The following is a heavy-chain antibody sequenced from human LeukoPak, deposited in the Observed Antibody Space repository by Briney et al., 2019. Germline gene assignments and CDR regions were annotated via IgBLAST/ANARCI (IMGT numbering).Heavy chain of an antibody. J-gene: IGHJ4*02. CDR3: ARDTYDISGYYYGPFDY. CDR1: GFTFSSYW. D-gene: IGHD3-22*01. Sequence: GGSLRLSCAASGFTFSSYWMHWVRQAPGKGVGWVSRINTDGRSTSYADSVKGRFTISRDNAKNTLYLQMNSLRAEDTAVYYCARDTYDISGYYYGPFDYWGQGALVTVSS. CDR2: INTDGRST. V-gene: IGHV3-74*01.